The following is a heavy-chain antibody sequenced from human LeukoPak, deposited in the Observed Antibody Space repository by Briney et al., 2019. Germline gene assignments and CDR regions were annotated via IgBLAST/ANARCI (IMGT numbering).Heavy chain of an antibody. V-gene: IGHV4-30-4*08. CDR3: ATHSSGYDSGNDSFDI. Sequence: SQTLSLTCTVSGGSISSGDYYWSWIRQPPGKGLEWIGYIYYSGSTYYNPSLKSRVTISVDTSKNRFSLKLSSVTAADTAVYYCATHSSGYDSGNDSFDILGQATMVTVSS. J-gene: IGHJ3*02. CDR2: IYYSGST. D-gene: IGHD3-22*01. CDR1: GGSISSGDYY.